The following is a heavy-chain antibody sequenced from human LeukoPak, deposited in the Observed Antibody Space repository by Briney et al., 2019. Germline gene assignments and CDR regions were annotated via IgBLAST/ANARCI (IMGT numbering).Heavy chain of an antibody. CDR1: GLTVSNIY. J-gene: IGHJ6*02. Sequence: GGSLRLSCAASGLTVSNIYISWVRQAPGKGLEWVSLTYSGGSSYYADSVEGRFTISRDIPKNTLYLQMNSLRAEDTAIYYCARDADTMDVWGQGTTVTVSS. CDR3: ARDADTMDV. CDR2: TYSGGSS. V-gene: IGHV3-66*01.